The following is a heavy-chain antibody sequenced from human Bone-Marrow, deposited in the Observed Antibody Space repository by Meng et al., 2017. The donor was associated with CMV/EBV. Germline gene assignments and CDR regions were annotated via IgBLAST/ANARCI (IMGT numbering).Heavy chain of an antibody. CDR1: GFTFSSYE. V-gene: IGHV3-48*03. D-gene: IGHD2-2*02. CDR3: ASRIVVVPAAIPLDEV. Sequence: GESLKISCAASGFTFSSYEMNWARQAPGKGLEWVSYISSSGSTIYYADSVKGRFTISRDNAKNSLYLQMNSLRAEDTAVYYCASRIVVVPAAIPLDEVWGQGTRVTVSS. J-gene: IGHJ4*02. CDR2: ISSSGSTI.